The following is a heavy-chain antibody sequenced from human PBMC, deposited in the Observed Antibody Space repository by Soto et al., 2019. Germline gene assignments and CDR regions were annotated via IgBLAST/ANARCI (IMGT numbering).Heavy chain of an antibody. D-gene: IGHD2-15*01. CDR2: IYYSGST. Sequence: ETLSLTCTVSGGSISSYYWSWIRQPSGKGLEWIGYIYYSGSTNYNPSLKSRVTISVDTSKNQFSLKLSSVTAADTAVYYCARQGVAAQSYYYYYYMDVWGKGTTVTV. CDR1: GGSISSYY. CDR3: ARQGVAAQSYYYYYYMDV. J-gene: IGHJ6*03. V-gene: IGHV4-59*08.